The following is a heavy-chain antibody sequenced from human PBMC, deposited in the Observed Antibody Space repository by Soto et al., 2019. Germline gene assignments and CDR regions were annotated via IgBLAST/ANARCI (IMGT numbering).Heavy chain of an antibody. CDR3: AKDEQHGEAFWGGGYLYLMDV. V-gene: IGHV3-23*01. Sequence: HPGGSLRLSCAASGLTFNSYAMSWVRQAPGKGLEWVSGISASGGTTYFADSVKGRFTISRDNSKNTLYLQMNSLRAGDTAVYYCAKDEQHGEAFWGGGYLYLMDVWGPGTTVTVSS. D-gene: IGHD1-26*01. CDR1: GLTFNSYA. CDR2: ISASGGTT. J-gene: IGHJ6*02.